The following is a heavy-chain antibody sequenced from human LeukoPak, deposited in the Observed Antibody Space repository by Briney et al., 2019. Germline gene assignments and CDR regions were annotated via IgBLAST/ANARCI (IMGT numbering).Heavy chain of an antibody. CDR2: ISGDGGST. Sequence: GGSLRLSCAASGLTFDDYAMHWVRQAPGKGLEWVSLISGDGGSTYYADSVKGRFTISRDNSKNSLYLRMNSLRTEDTALYYCAKVWFGELYLFDYWGQGTLVTVSS. D-gene: IGHD3-10*01. V-gene: IGHV3-43*02. CDR3: AKVWFGELYLFDY. J-gene: IGHJ4*02. CDR1: GLTFDDYA.